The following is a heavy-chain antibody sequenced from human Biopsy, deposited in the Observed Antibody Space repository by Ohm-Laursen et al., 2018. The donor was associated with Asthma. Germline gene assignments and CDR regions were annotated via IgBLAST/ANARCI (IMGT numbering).Heavy chain of an antibody. Sequence: SQTLSLTCTVSSGSVSSGSYYWSWIRQPPGKGLAWVSYIPYSGSTDYNPSLKSRLTISMDTSKNQFSLKLSSVTAADTAVYYCARVPTTLRYFDLWGRGTLVTVSS. D-gene: IGHD2-15*01. CDR3: ARVPTTLRYFDL. V-gene: IGHV4-61*01. CDR2: IPYSGST. CDR1: SGSVSSGSYY. J-gene: IGHJ2*01.